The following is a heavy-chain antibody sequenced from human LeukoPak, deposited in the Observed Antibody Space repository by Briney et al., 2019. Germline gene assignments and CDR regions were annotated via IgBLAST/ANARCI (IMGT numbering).Heavy chain of an antibody. CDR3: ARVLGSYYDSSGDADFDY. CDR1: RFTFSSYS. J-gene: IGHJ4*02. Sequence: GGSLRLSCAASRFTFSSYSMNWVRQAPGKGLEWVSSISSSSSYIYYADSVKGRFTISRDNAKNSLYLQMNSLRAEDTAVYYCARVLGSYYDSSGDADFDYWGQGTLVTVSS. CDR2: ISSSSSYI. V-gene: IGHV3-21*01. D-gene: IGHD3-22*01.